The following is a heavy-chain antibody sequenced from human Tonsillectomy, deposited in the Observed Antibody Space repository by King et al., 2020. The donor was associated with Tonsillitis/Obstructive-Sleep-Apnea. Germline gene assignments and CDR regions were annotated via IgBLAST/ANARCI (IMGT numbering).Heavy chain of an antibody. D-gene: IGHD3-10*01. J-gene: IGHJ6*02. Sequence: VQLVESGGGVVQPGGSLTLSCAASGFSFSNYGMHWVRQAPGKGLEWVAAIWYDRSNTYYADSLKGRFTISRDNSKDTLYLQMNGLRAEDTALYYCARDDFYGSGSYRYYYGLDVWGQGTTVTVSS. CDR1: GFSFSNYG. V-gene: IGHV3-33*01. CDR2: IWYDRSNT. CDR3: ARDDFYGSGSYRYYYGLDV.